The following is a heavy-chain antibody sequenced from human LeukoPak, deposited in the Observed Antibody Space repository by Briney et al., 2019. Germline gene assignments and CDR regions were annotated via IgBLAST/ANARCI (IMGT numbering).Heavy chain of an antibody. Sequence: SETLSLTCTVSGYSISSGYYWGWIRQPPGKGLEWVGSIYYSGSTYYNPSLKSRVTISVDTSKNQFSLKLSSVTAADTAVYYCARGIESDYAKSRFDYWGQGTLVTVSS. CDR1: GYSISSGYY. V-gene: IGHV4-38-2*02. J-gene: IGHJ4*02. CDR2: IYYSGST. D-gene: IGHD4-17*01. CDR3: ARGIESDYAKSRFDY.